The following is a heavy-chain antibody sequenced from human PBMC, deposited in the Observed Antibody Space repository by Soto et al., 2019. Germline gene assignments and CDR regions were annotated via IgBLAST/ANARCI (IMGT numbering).Heavy chain of an antibody. D-gene: IGHD4-17*01. J-gene: IGHJ4*02. Sequence: GGALRLSCAGSGFTFSSYAMHWGRQAPGKGLEWVAVISYDGSNKYYADSVKGRFTISRDNSKNTLYLQMNSLRAEDTAVYYCVRSRYGGCFDFWGQGTLVTVSS. V-gene: IGHV3-30-3*01. CDR1: GFTFSSYA. CDR3: VRSRYGGCFDF. CDR2: ISYDGSNK.